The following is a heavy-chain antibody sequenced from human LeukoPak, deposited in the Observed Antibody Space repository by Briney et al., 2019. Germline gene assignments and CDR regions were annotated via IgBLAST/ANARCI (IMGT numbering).Heavy chain of an antibody. V-gene: IGHV1-46*01. D-gene: IGHD1-26*01. CDR2: INPSGGST. CDR1: GYAFTYYY. Sequence: ASVKVSCKASGYAFTYYYIHWVRQAPGQGLEWMGIINPSGGSTSYAQKFQGRVIMTRDTSTSTVYMDLRSLRSDDTAVYYCARADGGSSLFDYWGQGTLVTVSS. J-gene: IGHJ4*02. CDR3: ARADGGSSLFDY.